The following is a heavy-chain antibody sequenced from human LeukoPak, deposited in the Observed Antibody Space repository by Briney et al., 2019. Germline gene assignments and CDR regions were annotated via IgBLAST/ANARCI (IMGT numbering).Heavy chain of an antibody. CDR2: IIPIFGTA. CDR1: GGTFSSYA. Sequence: SVKVSCKASGGTFSSYAISWVRQAPGQGLEWMGGIIPIFGTANYAQKFQGRVTITADKSTSTAYMELSSLRSEDTAVYYCASVLDSSSSLGVYWGQGTLVTVSS. V-gene: IGHV1-69*06. CDR3: ASVLDSSSSLGVY. D-gene: IGHD6-6*01. J-gene: IGHJ4*02.